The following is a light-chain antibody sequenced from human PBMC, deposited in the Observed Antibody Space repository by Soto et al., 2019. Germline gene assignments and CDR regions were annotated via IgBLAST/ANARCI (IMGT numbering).Light chain of an antibody. J-gene: IGKJ1*01. V-gene: IGKV1-5*03. CDR3: QQYRTYWT. CDR2: KAS. CDR1: QSISSW. Sequence: DIQMTQSPSTLSASVGDRDTITCRASQSISSWLAWYQQKPGKAPKLLIYKASSLESGVPSRFSGSGSGTEFTLTIISLQPDDFATYYCQQYRTYWTFGQGTKVEIK.